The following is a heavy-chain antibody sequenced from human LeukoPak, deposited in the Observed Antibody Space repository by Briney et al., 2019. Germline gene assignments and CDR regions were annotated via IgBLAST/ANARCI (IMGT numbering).Heavy chain of an antibody. V-gene: IGHV1-8*01. CDR3: ARFGSGSYIMGVDP. CDR2: MNPNSGNT. Sequence: ASVKVSCKASGYTFTSYDINWVRQATGQGLEWMGWMNPNSGNTGYAQKFQGRVTMTRNTSISTAYMELSSLRSEDTAVYYCARFGSGSYIMGVDPWGQGTLVTVSS. D-gene: IGHD3-10*01. CDR1: GYTFTSYD. J-gene: IGHJ5*02.